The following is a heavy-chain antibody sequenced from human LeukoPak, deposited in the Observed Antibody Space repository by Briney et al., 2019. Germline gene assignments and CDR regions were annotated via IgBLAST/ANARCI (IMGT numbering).Heavy chain of an antibody. CDR2: IYYSGDT. D-gene: IGHD6-6*01. J-gene: IGHJ5*02. CDR1: GGSISTYS. Sequence: SETLSLTCTVSGGSISTYSWSWIRQPPGKGLEWIGSIYYSGDTNYNPSLKSRVTISVDTSKNQFSLKLTSVTAADTAVYYCAREIAARPVHWFDPWGQGTLVTVSS. CDR3: AREIAARPVHWFDP. V-gene: IGHV4-59*01.